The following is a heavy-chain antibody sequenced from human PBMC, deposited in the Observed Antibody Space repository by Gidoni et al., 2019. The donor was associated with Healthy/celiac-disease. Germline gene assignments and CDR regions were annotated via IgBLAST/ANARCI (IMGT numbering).Heavy chain of an antibody. V-gene: IGHV4-34*01. D-gene: IGHD2-2*01. CDR3: ASRLGYCSSTSCYSLRYYGMDV. CDR2: MNHSGRR. CDR1: GGSVSGYY. Sequence: QVQLQQWGAGRLKPSGTLSLTCAVDGGSVSGYYRSWVRQPPGKGLEWLGEMNHSGRRNYHPSLKRRVTISIDTSKNPFSLTLSSVTAADTAVYYCASRLGYCSSTSCYSLRYYGMDVWGQGTTVTVSS. J-gene: IGHJ6*02.